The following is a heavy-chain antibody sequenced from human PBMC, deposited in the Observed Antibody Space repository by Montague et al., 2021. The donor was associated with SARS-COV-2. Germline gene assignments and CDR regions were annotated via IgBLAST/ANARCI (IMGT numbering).Heavy chain of an antibody. D-gene: IGHD3-9*01. CDR2: IYYSGST. V-gene: IGHV4-39*01. CDR1: GGSISSSSYY. CDR3: ATYYDILTGYYIDAFDI. Sequence: SETLSLTCTVSGGSISSSSYYWGWIRQPPEKGLEWIGSIYYSGSTYYNPSLKSRVTISVDTSKNQFSLKLSSVTAADTAVYYCATYYDILTGYYIDAFDIWGQRTMVTVSS. J-gene: IGHJ3*02.